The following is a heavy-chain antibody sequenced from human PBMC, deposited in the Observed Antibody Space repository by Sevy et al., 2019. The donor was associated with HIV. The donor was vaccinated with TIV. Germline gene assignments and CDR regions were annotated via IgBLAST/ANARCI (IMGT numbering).Heavy chain of an antibody. Sequence: SETLSLICTVSGGYINSYYWSWIRQPPGKGLEWVGYIYNNGNTKYNPSLKSRVTISVDTSKNQFSLKLTPVTAADTAVYYCARVSYYYDSGGRPLYSFDYWGQGTLVTVSS. V-gene: IGHV4-59*13. CDR1: GGYINSYY. CDR2: IYNNGNT. D-gene: IGHD3-22*01. J-gene: IGHJ4*02. CDR3: ARVSYYYDSGGRPLYSFDY.